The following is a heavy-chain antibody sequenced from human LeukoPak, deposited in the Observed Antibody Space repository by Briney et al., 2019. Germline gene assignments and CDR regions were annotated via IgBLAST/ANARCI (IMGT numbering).Heavy chain of an antibody. CDR1: GYTFNDYY. V-gene: IGHV1-2*02. CDR3: ARGGGSSGYPDY. Sequence: ASVKVSCKASGYTFNDYYIHWVRQAPGQGLEWMGWINPNSGGTNYAQKFQGRVTVTRDTSISTAYMELSRLRSDDTAAYYCARGGGSSGYPDYWGQGTLVTVSS. CDR2: INPNSGGT. D-gene: IGHD3-22*01. J-gene: IGHJ4*02.